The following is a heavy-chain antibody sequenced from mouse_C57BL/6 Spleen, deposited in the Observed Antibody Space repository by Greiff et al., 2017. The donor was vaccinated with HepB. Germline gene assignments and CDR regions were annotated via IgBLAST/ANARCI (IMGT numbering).Heavy chain of an antibody. CDR1: GFTFSSYA. CDR2: ISDGGSYT. Sequence: EVQVVESGGGLVKPGGSLKLSCAASGFTFSSYAMSWVRQTPEKRLEWVATISDGGSYTYYPDNVKGRFTITRDNAKNNLYLQMSTLKSEDAAMYYYAGGLAVTFYYAMDYWGQGTSVTVSS. V-gene: IGHV5-4*01. CDR3: AGGLAVTFYYAMDY. J-gene: IGHJ4*01. D-gene: IGHD1-1*01.